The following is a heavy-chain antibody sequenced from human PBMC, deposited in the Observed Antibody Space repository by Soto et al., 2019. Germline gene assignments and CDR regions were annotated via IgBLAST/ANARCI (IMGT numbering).Heavy chain of an antibody. V-gene: IGHV1-58*02. CDR1: GFTFTSSA. Sequence: ASVKVSCKASGFTFTSSAMQWVRQARGQRLEWIGWIVVGSGNTNYAQKFQERVTITRDMSTSTAYMELSSLRSEDTAAYYCAADFPVAATPEPGYWGQGTLVTVSS. D-gene: IGHD2-15*01. CDR2: IVVGSGNT. J-gene: IGHJ4*02. CDR3: AADFPVAATPEPGY.